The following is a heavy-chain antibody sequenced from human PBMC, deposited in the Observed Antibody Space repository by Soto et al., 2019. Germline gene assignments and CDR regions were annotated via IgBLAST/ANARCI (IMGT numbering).Heavy chain of an antibody. V-gene: IGHV3-23*01. J-gene: IGHJ2*01. CDR3: AKPRMYSGGIYWYFDL. Sequence: EVQLLESGGSLVQPEGSLRLSCAASGFSFTSSALGWVRQAPGKGLEWVSAVSTSGGTTYYADSVKGRFAISRDNSKSTLYLQMSSLRAEDTALYYCAKPRMYSGGIYWYFDLWGRGTLVTVSS. CDR2: VSTSGGTT. CDR1: GFSFTSSA. D-gene: IGHD6-19*01.